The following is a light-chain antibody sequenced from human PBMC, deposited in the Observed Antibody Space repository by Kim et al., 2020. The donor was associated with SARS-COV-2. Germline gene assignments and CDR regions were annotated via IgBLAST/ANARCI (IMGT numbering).Light chain of an antibody. J-gene: IGLJ2*01. Sequence: GQPINISCTGTSSDVGGYNFVSWYQQHPGKAPKLMIYDVSTRPSGVSNRFSGSKSGNTASLTISGLQAEDEADYYCSSYTDDSTVIFGGGTQLTVL. CDR2: DVS. V-gene: IGLV2-14*03. CDR1: SSDVGGYNF. CDR3: SSYTDDSTVI.